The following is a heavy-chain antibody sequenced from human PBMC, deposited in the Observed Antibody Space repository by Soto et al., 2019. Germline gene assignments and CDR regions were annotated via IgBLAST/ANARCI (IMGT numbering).Heavy chain of an antibody. CDR2: IIYDGSTK. D-gene: IGHD3-10*01. CDR1: GFTFSSYG. V-gene: IGHV3-30*18. J-gene: IGHJ4*02. CDR3: AKDRMGAGVRGYFDY. Sequence: QVQLVESGGGVVQPGRSLRLSCAGSGFTFSSYGMHWVRQAPGKGLEWLAVIIYDGSTKYYADSVKGRFTISRDNSKSTLYLQMNSLRAEDTAVYYCAKDRMGAGVRGYFDYWGQGTLVTVSS.